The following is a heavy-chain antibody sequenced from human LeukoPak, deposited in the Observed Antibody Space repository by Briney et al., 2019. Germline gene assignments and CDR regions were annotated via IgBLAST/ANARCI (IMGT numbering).Heavy chain of an antibody. CDR1: GATFTSYG. J-gene: IGHJ5*02. D-gene: IGHD4-11*01. Sequence: SVKVSCKASGATFTSYGISWVGQAPGQGREGMGWISAYNGNTNYTQQLQGRVTMTTDTSTSTAYMELRSLRSDDTAVYYCARDGGSMTTVNIGGFDPWGQGALVTVSS. CDR3: ARDGGSMTTVNIGGFDP. CDR2: ISAYNGNT. V-gene: IGHV1-18*01.